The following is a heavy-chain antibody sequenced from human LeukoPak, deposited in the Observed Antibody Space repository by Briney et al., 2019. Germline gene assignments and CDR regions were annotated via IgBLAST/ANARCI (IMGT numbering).Heavy chain of an antibody. V-gene: IGHV4-4*02. J-gene: IGHJ4*02. CDR3: ATIVVVPAARHYYFDY. CDR2: IYHSGST. Sequence: PSGTLSLTCAVSGGSISSSNWWSWVRQPPGKGLEWIGEIYHSGSTNYNPSLKSRVTISVDKSKNQFSLKLSSVTAADTAVYYCATIVVVPAARHYYFDYWGQGTLVTVSS. D-gene: IGHD2-2*01. CDR1: GGSISSSNW.